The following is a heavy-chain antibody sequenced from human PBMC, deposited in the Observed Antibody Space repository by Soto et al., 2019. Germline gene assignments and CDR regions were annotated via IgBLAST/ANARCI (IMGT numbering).Heavy chain of an antibody. J-gene: IGHJ4*02. V-gene: IGHV4-34*01. Sequence: QVQLQQWGAGLLKPSETLSLTCAVYGGSFSGYYWSWIRQPPGKGLEWIGEINHSGSTNYNPSLKRRVTISVDTSKNQFSLKLSSVTAADTAVYYCARGQLERRKYFDYWGQGTLVTVSS. CDR3: ARGQLERRKYFDY. CDR2: INHSGST. D-gene: IGHD1-1*01. CDR1: GGSFSGYY.